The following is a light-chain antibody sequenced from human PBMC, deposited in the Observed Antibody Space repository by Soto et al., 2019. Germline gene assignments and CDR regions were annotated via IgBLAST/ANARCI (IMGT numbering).Light chain of an antibody. CDR3: QQYGSSPIT. Sequence: VLTQSPGTLSLSPGERATLSCRASQTVSSAYLAWFQQKPGQAPRPLIYGASSRATGVPDRFSGSGSGTDCTLTISRLEPEDFAVYYCQQYGSSPITFGQGTRLEIK. CDR2: GAS. CDR1: QTVSSAY. J-gene: IGKJ5*01. V-gene: IGKV3-20*01.